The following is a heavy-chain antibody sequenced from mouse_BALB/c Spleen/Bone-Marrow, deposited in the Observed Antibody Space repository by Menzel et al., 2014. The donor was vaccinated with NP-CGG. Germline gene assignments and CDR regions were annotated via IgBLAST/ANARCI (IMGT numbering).Heavy chain of an antibody. Sequence: EVKLMESGGGLVQPGESLKLSCESTEYEFPSHDMSWVRKTPEKRLELVAAINSDGGSTFYPDTMERRFIISRDNTKXTLYLQMSSLRSEDTALYYCARQGDYGSSWFAYWGQGTLVTVSA. CDR2: INSDGGST. V-gene: IGHV5-2*01. J-gene: IGHJ3*01. CDR3: ARQGDYGSSWFAY. D-gene: IGHD1-1*01. CDR1: EYEFPSHD.